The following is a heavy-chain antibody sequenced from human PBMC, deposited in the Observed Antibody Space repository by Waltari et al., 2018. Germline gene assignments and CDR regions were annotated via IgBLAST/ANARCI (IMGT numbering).Heavy chain of an antibody. D-gene: IGHD2-15*01. J-gene: IGHJ5*02. V-gene: IGHV4-34*01. CDR3: AVSVVTLRFRFDP. CDR2: INHRGST. CDR1: GGSFSGYY. Sequence: QVQLQQWGAGLLKPSETLSLTCAVYGGSFSGYYWSWIRQPPGKGLEWIGEINHRGSTNYNPSLKSRVTISVDTSKNQFSLKLSSVTAADTAVYYCAVSVVTLRFRFDPWGQGTLVTVSS.